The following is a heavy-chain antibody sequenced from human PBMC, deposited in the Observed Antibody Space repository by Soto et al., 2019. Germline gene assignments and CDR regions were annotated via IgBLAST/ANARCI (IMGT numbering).Heavy chain of an antibody. V-gene: IGHV3-23*01. CDR1: GFTFSSYA. J-gene: IGHJ6*02. CDR3: AKDLGYYDSSGYYYYYYGMDV. Sequence: EVQLLESGGGLVQPGGSLRLSCAASGFTFSSYAMSWVRQAPGKGLEWVSAISGSGGSTYYADSVKGRFTISRDNSKNTLYLQMNSLRAEDTAVYYCAKDLGYYDSSGYYYYYYGMDVWGQGTTVTVSS. CDR2: ISGSGGST. D-gene: IGHD3-22*01.